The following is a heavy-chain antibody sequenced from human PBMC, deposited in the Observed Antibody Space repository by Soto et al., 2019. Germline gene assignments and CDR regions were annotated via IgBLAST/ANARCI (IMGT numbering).Heavy chain of an antibody. Sequence: QVQLVEAGGGVVQPGRSLRLSCAASGFTFSSYDMHWVRQATGKGLEWVAVIWYDGSNKYYADSVKGRFTISRDNSKNTLYLQMNSLRAEDTALYYCARDAGDIVVVVAANPFDYWSQGTLVTVSS. CDR1: GFTFSSYD. J-gene: IGHJ4*02. CDR2: IWYDGSNK. V-gene: IGHV3-33*01. CDR3: ARDAGDIVVVVAANPFDY. D-gene: IGHD2-15*01.